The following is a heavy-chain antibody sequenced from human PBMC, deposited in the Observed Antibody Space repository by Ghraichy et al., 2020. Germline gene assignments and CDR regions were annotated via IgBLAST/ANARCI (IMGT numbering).Heavy chain of an antibody. CDR1: GFTFEDYA. V-gene: IGHV3-9*01. D-gene: IGHD1-7*01. CDR3: AKDMGGELRTQSFDY. CDR2: ISWNSGSI. J-gene: IGHJ4*02. Sequence: SLNISCAVSGFTFEDYAMHWVRQAPGKGLEWVSGISWNSGSIGYADSVKGRFTISRDNAKNSLYLQMNSLRAEDTALYYCAKDMGGELRTQSFDYWGQGTLVTVSS.